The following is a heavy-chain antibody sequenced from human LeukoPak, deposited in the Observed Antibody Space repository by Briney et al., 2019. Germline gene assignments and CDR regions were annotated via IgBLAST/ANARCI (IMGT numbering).Heavy chain of an antibody. CDR3: ARVKDDFWSGLDY. CDR2: IYHSGST. Sequence: SETLSLTCTVSGGSISSGGYYWSWIRQPPGKGLEWIGYIYHSGSTYYNPSLKSRVTISVDRSKNQFSLKLSSVTAADTAVYYCARVKDDFWSGLDYWGQGTLVIVSS. J-gene: IGHJ4*02. V-gene: IGHV4-30-2*01. D-gene: IGHD3-3*01. CDR1: GGSISSGGYY.